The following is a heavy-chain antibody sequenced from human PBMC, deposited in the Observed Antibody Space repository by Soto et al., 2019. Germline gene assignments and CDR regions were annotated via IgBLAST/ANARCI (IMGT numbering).Heavy chain of an antibody. Sequence: GASVKVSCKASGYTFTSYDINWVRQATGQGLEWMGWMNPNSGNTGYAQKFQGRVTMTTDTSTSTAYMELRSLRSDDTAVYYCAREEYGDPGYWGQGTLVTVSS. CDR1: GYTFTSYD. J-gene: IGHJ4*02. D-gene: IGHD4-17*01. CDR3: AREEYGDPGY. V-gene: IGHV1-8*01. CDR2: MNPNSGNT.